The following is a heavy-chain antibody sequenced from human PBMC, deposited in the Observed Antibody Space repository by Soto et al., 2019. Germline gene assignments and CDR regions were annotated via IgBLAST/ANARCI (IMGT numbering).Heavy chain of an antibody. CDR1: GDSISGGASF. J-gene: IGHJ5*02. Sequence: SETLSLTCSVSGDSISGGASFWSWIRQPPGKGLEWIANVYYSGSSYYNPSLKSRLTISVDTTKNQFSLQLKSMTAADTAVYYCAKLSCTSSTCYFPGWFDPWGQGTLVTVSS. CDR2: VYYSGSS. V-gene: IGHV4-31*03. CDR3: AKLSCTSSTCYFPGWFDP. D-gene: IGHD2-2*01.